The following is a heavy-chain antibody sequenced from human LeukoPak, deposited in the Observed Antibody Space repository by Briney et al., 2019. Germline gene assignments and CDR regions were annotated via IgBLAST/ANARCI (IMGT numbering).Heavy chain of an antibody. CDR1: GYALTELS. V-gene: IGHV1-24*01. CDR2: FDPEDGET. D-gene: IGHD1-26*01. CDR3: ATDLSPIVGATDFDY. Sequence: ASVKVSCKVSGYALTELSMHWVRQAPGKGLEWMGGFDPEDGETIYAQKFQGRVTMTEDTSTDTAYMELSSLRSEDTAVYYCATDLSPIVGATDFDYWGQGTLVNVSS. J-gene: IGHJ4*02.